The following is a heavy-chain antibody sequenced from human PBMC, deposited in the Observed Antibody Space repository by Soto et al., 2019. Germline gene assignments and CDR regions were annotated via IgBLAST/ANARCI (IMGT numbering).Heavy chain of an antibody. Sequence: EVQLVESGGGLVQPGRSLRLSCVASGFTFDDYAMHWVRQPPGKGLEWVSSISWNSGNLGYADSVKGRFTISRDNAKNSLYLQMNSLRGEDTALYYCAKGASTTVFAFNDYWGQGTLVTVSS. V-gene: IGHV3-9*01. J-gene: IGHJ4*02. CDR1: GFTFDDYA. CDR2: ISWNSGNL. D-gene: IGHD4-17*01. CDR3: AKGASTTVFAFNDY.